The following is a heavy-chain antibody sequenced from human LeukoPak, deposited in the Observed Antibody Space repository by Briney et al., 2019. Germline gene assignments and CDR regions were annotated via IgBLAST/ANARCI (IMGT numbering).Heavy chain of an antibody. CDR3: VKDSPPRYSGSPPAY. CDR2: INKDGGEK. D-gene: IGHD1-26*01. V-gene: IGHV3-7*03. Sequence: GGSLRLSCAASGFTFSSYWMSWVRQAPGKGLEWVANINKDGGEKYYVDSVKGGFTISRDNAKNSLYLQMNSLRADDTAVYYCVKDSPPRYSGSPPAYWGQGTLVTVSS. CDR1: GFTFSSYW. J-gene: IGHJ4*02.